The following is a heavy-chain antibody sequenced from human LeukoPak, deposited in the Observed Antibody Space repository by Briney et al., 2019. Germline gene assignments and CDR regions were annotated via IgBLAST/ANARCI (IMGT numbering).Heavy chain of an antibody. V-gene: IGHV3-23*01. CDR1: GFTFSSYA. CDR2: ISGSGGST. D-gene: IGHD3-9*01. J-gene: IGHJ4*02. Sequence: GGSLRLSCAASGFTFSSYAMSWVRQAPGKGLEWVSAISGSGGSTYYADSVKGRFTISRDNSKNTLYLQMNSLRAEDTAVYYCAKGAQGLRYFDRSDLDYWGQGTLVTVSS. CDR3: AKGAQGLRYFDRSDLDY.